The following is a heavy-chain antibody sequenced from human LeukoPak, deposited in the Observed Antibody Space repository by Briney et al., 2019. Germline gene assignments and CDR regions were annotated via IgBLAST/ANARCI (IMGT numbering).Heavy chain of an antibody. Sequence: ASVKVSCKASGYTFTSYYMHWVRQAPGQGLEWMGIISPSGGSTSYAQKFQGRATMTRDTSTSTVYMELSSLRSEDTAVYYCARVDPGYGSGSYFWGQGTLVTVSS. CDR2: ISPSGGST. CDR1: GYTFTSYY. D-gene: IGHD3-10*01. J-gene: IGHJ4*02. CDR3: ARVDPGYGSGSYF. V-gene: IGHV1-46*01.